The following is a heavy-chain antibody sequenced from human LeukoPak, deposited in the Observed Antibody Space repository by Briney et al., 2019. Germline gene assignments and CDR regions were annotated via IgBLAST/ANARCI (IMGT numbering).Heavy chain of an antibody. CDR3: ARESEGYCSDGRCSPGGY. J-gene: IGHJ4*02. CDR2: INHSGST. Sequence: PSETLSLTCAVYGGSFSGYYWSWIRQPPGKGREWIGEINHSGSTNYNPSLKSRVTISVDTSKNQFSLKLSSVTAADTAVYYCARESEGYCSDGRCSPGGYWGQGTLVTVSS. CDR1: GGSFSGYY. D-gene: IGHD2-15*01. V-gene: IGHV4-34*01.